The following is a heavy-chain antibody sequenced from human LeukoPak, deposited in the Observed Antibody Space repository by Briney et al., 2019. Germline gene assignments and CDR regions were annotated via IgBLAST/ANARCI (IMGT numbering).Heavy chain of an antibody. Sequence: SGGSLRLSCAASRFTFSSYWMTWVRQAPGKGLEWVANIKQDGSEKYYVDSVKGRFTISRDNAKNSLYLQMNSLRAEDTAVYYCARDNGGYYDSSRSQGYWGQGTLVTVSS. CDR1: RFTFSSYW. CDR3: ARDNGGYYDSSRSQGY. CDR2: IKQDGSEK. D-gene: IGHD3-3*01. V-gene: IGHV3-7*01. J-gene: IGHJ4*02.